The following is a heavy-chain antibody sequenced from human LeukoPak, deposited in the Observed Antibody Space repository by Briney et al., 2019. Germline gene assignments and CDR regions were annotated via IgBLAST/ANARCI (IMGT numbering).Heavy chain of an antibody. V-gene: IGHV3-53*01. D-gene: IGHD3-10*01. Sequence: GGSLRLSCAASGFTVSSNYMSWVRQAPGKGLEWVSVIYSGGSTYYADSVKGRFTISRDNSKNTLYLQMNSLRAEDTAVYYCAKDNYYGSGSYFDYWGQGTLVTVSS. CDR1: GFTVSSNY. CDR2: IYSGGST. CDR3: AKDNYYGSGSYFDY. J-gene: IGHJ4*02.